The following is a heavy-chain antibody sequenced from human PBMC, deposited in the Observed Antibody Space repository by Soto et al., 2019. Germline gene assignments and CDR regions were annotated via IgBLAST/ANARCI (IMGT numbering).Heavy chain of an antibody. D-gene: IGHD2-15*01. V-gene: IGHV4-30-4*01. CDR3: ATMGTPATGLYYFDY. CDR1: GGSISSGNYY. Sequence: QVQLQESGPGLVKPSQTLSLTCTVSGGSISSGNYYWSWIRQPPGKGLEWIGFISYSGSTYYSVSLKSRVTLSVDTTKNQFSLNLRFVTAADTAVYYGATMGTPATGLYYFDYWGQGTLVTVSS. CDR2: ISYSGST. J-gene: IGHJ4*02.